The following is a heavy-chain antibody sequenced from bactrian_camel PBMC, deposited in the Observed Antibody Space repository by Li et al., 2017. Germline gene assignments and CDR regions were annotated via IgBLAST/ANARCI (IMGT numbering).Heavy chain of an antibody. CDR1: W. CDR2: INNSGGTT. J-gene: IGHJ4*01. V-gene: IGHV3S25*01. Sequence: WMYWVRQAPGKGLEWVSTINNSGGTTYSADSVKGRFTISRDNAKNTVDLEMNNLQPEDTAMYYCGARWGKCNGLEDTLFAAFGQGTQVTVS. D-gene: IGHD1*01.